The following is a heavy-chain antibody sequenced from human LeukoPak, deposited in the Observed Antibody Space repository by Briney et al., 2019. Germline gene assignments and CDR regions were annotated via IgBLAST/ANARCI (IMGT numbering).Heavy chain of an antibody. CDR3: ARYPSLYSSSWYAFDX. J-gene: IGHJ3*02. V-gene: IGHV4-59*01. CDR1: GGSISSYY. D-gene: IGHD6-13*01. Sequence: SETLSLTCTVSGGSISSYYWSWIRQPPGKGLEWIGYIYYSGSTNYNPSLKSRVTISVDTSKNQFSLKLSSVTAADTAVYYCARYPSLYSSSWYAFDXXXQGTMVTVSS. CDR2: IYYSGST.